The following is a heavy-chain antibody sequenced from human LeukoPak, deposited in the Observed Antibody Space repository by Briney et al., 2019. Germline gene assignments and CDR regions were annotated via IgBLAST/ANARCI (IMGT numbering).Heavy chain of an antibody. D-gene: IGHD6-6*01. CDR2: IYHSGST. Sequence: SETLSLTCAVSGDSVSSSHWWSWVRQPPGKGLEWIGEIYHSGSTNYNPSLKSRVTISVDKSKNQFSLKLSSVTAADTAVYYCARDVPSAAHDAFDIWGQGTMVTVSS. J-gene: IGHJ3*02. V-gene: IGHV4-4*02. CDR3: ARDVPSAAHDAFDI. CDR1: GDSVSSSHW.